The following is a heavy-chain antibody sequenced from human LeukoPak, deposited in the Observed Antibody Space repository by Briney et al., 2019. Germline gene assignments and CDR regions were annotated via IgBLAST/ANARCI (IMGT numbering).Heavy chain of an antibody. D-gene: IGHD1-26*01. Sequence: GGSLRLSCAASGFTFSSYWMSWVRQAPGKGLEWVANINQDGSEKYCVDSVKGRFTISRDNAKNSLYLQMNSLRAEDTAVYYCARDKAVGATNSQHWGQGTLVTVSS. V-gene: IGHV3-7*01. CDR2: INQDGSEK. J-gene: IGHJ1*01. CDR1: GFTFSSYW. CDR3: ARDKAVGATNSQH.